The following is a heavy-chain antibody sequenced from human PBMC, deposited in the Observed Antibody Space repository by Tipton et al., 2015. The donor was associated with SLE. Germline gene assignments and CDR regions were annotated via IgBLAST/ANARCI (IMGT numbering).Heavy chain of an antibody. Sequence: TLSLTCAVYGGSFSGYYWSWIRQPPGKGLEWIGEINHSGSTNYNPSLKSRVTISVDTSKNQFPLKLSSVTAADTAVYYCARGKGSSSWYYFDYWGQGTLVTVSS. CDR1: GGSFSGYY. CDR3: ARGKGSSSWYYFDY. V-gene: IGHV4-34*01. J-gene: IGHJ4*02. CDR2: INHSGST. D-gene: IGHD6-13*01.